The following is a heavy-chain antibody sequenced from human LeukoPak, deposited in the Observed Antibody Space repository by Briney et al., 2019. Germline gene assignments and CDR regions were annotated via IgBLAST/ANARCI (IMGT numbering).Heavy chain of an antibody. V-gene: IGHV4-59*01. Sequence: SETLSLTCTVSGGSISSYYWSWIRQPPGKGLEWIGYIYYSGSTNYNPSLKSRVTISVDTSKNQFSLKLSSVTAADTAVYYCVRVYCSSTSCYPEYYFDYWGQGTLVTVSS. CDR2: IYYSGST. CDR3: VRVYCSSTSCYPEYYFDY. CDR1: GGSISSYY. D-gene: IGHD2-2*01. J-gene: IGHJ4*02.